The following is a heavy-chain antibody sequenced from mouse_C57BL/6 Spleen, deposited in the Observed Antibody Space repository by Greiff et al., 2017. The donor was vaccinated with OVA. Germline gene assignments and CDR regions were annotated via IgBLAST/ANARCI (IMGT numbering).Heavy chain of an antibody. CDR3: TLTEGVYYFDY. Sequence: EVKLVESGGGLVQPGGSMKLSCAASGFTFSDAWMDWVRQSPEKGLEWVAEIRNKANNHATYYAESVKGRFTISRDDSKSSVYLQMNSLRAEDTGIYYCTLTEGVYYFDYWGQGTTLTVSS. CDR2: IRNKANNHAT. J-gene: IGHJ2*01. CDR1: GFTFSDAW. V-gene: IGHV6-6*01.